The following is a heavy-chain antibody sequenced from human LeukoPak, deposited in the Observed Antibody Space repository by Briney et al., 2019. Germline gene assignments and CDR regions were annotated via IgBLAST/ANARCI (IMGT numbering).Heavy chain of an antibody. CDR1: GFTFDDYT. CDR2: ISWDGGST. D-gene: IGHD5-12*01. V-gene: IGHV3-43*01. J-gene: IGHJ4*02. CDR3: ASDSGYASGLGY. Sequence: GGSLRLSCAASGFTFDDYTMHWVRQAPGKGLEWVSLISWDGGSTYYADSVKGRFTISRDNSKNSLYLQMNSLRTEDTALYYCASDSGYASGLGYWGQGTLVTVSS.